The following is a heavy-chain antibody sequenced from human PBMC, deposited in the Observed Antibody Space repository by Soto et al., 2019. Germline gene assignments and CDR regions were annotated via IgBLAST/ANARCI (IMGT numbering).Heavy chain of an antibody. V-gene: IGHV1-69*02. Sequence: VQLVQSGAEVKKPGSSVKVSCKTSGGTFNNYTINWVRQAPGQGLEWMGRIITVVDIANSALKFRDRVSITTDKATSTAYMELSSLRSEDTAMYYCASEVTYTACDYLFDNWGQGTLVTVSS. CDR2: IITVVDIA. D-gene: IGHD2-21*02. J-gene: IGHJ4*02. CDR1: GGTFNNYT. CDR3: ASEVTYTACDYLFDN.